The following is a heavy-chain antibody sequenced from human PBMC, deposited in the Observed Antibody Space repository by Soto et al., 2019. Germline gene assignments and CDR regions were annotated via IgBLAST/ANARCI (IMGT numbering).Heavy chain of an antibody. Sequence: GGSLRLSCAASGFTFDDYAMHWVRQAPGKGLEWVSGISWNSGSIGYADSVKGRFTISRDNAKNSLYLQMNSLRAEDTAFYYCAKDLYATVTAFDYWGQGTLVTVSS. D-gene: IGHD4-17*01. J-gene: IGHJ4*02. CDR1: GFTFDDYA. CDR2: ISWNSGSI. V-gene: IGHV3-9*01. CDR3: AKDLYATVTAFDY.